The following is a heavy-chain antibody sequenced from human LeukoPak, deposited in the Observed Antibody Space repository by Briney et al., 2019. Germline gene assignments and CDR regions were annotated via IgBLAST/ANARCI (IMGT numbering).Heavy chain of an antibody. J-gene: IGHJ6*03. CDR3: ARVFDSGSQAYFYYMDV. D-gene: IGHD3-10*01. CDR2: INHSGST. V-gene: IGHV4-34*01. CDR1: GGSFSGYY. Sequence: SETLSLTCAVYGGSFSGYYWSWIRQPPGKGLEGIGEINHSGSTNSNPALKSRVTISVDTSNNEFSLKLSSVTAADTAVYYCARVFDSGSQAYFYYMDVWGKGTTVTIFS.